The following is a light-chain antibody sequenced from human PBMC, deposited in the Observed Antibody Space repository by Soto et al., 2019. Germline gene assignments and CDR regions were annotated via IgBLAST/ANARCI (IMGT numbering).Light chain of an antibody. CDR3: SSYTSSSTLYV. CDR1: SSDVGGYNY. J-gene: IGLJ1*01. V-gene: IGLV2-14*01. CDR2: EVS. Sequence: QSALAQPASVSGSPGQSITISCTGSSSDVGGYNYVSWYQQHPGKAPKLIIFEVSLRPSAVSNRFSASKSGNTASLTISGLQAEDEADYYCSSYTSSSTLYVFGTGTKVTVL.